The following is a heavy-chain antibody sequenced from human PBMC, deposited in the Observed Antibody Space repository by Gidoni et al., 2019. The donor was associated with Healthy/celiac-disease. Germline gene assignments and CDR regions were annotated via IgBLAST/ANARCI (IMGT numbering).Heavy chain of an antibody. CDR3: ARGFLTIRWKGPLGWYFDL. D-gene: IGHD4-17*01. J-gene: IGHJ2*01. CDR2: INHSGST. V-gene: IGHV4-34*01. Sequence: QVQLQQWGAGLLKPSETLSLTCAVSGGSFSASYWRGIRQPPGKGLEWIGEINHSGSTNYNPSLKSRVTISVDTSKNQFSLKLSSVTAADTAVYYCARGFLTIRWKGPLGWYFDLWGRGTLVTVSS. CDR1: GGSFSASY.